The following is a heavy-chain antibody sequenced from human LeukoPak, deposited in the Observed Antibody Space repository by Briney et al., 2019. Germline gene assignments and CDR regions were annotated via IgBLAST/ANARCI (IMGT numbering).Heavy chain of an antibody. D-gene: IGHD3-9*01. CDR3: ANGYYYNILTGYYKDRDTSFQY. CDR1: GFTFSSYG. V-gene: IGHV3-30*02. Sequence: GGSLRLSCAASGFTFSSYGMHWVRQAPGKGLEWVAFIRYDGSNKYHADSVKGRFTISRDNSKNTLYLQLNTLRAEDTAVYYCANGYYYNILTGYYKDRDTSFQYWGQGTLVTVSS. J-gene: IGHJ1*01. CDR2: IRYDGSNK.